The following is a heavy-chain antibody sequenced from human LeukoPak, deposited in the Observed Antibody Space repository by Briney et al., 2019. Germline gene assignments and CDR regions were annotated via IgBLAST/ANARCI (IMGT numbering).Heavy chain of an antibody. J-gene: IGHJ4*02. Sequence: GGSLRLSCAASGFTVSTYYMSWVRQAPGKGLECVSVIYSGGSTYYADSVKGRFTVSRDNSKNTLYLQMNSLRAEDTAMYYCARGLGYCTSTTCLLPIDYWAQGTLVTVSS. CDR2: IYSGGST. CDR3: ARGLGYCTSTTCLLPIDY. CDR1: GFTVSTYY. V-gene: IGHV3-53*01. D-gene: IGHD2-2*01.